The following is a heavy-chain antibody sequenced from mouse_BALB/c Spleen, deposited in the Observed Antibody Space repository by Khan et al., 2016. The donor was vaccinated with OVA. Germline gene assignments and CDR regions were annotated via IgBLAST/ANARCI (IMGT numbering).Heavy chain of an antibody. CDR3: ARTAGLKY. CDR1: GYSITSGYV. Sequence: EVQLQESGPGLVKPSQSLSLTCTVTGYSITSGYVSNWIRQFPGNKLEWTGYISYSGCTNYNPSLKSRISITRDTSKNQFFLQLNSVTTEDTATCYCARTAGLKYWGQGTTLTVSS. V-gene: IGHV3-2*02. J-gene: IGHJ2*01. CDR2: ISYSGCT. D-gene: IGHD1-2*01.